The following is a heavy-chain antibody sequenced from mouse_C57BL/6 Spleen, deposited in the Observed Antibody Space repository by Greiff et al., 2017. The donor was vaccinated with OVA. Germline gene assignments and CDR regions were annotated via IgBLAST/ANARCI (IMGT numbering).Heavy chain of an antibody. CDR2: IYPGDGDT. J-gene: IGHJ3*01. D-gene: IGHD2-4*01. Sequence: VQLKQSGAELVKPGASVKISCKASGYAFSSYWMNWVKQRPGKGLEWIGQIYPGDGDTNYNGKFKGKATLTADKSSSTAYMQLSSLTSEDSAVYFCARRRLYDYDGFAYWGQGTLVTVSA. V-gene: IGHV1-80*01. CDR1: GYAFSSYW. CDR3: ARRRLYDYDGFAY.